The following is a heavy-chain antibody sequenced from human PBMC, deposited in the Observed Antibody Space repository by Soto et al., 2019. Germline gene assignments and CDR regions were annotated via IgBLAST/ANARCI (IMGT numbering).Heavy chain of an antibody. CDR3: AKDPYSSSSFACFDY. Sequence: EVQLLESGGGLDQPGGSLSLSFAAPGFTFRSYPMSWVSQAPGKGLEGVSAISGSGGITSYADSVKGRFTISRDNSKNTLYLQMNSLRAEDTAVYYCAKDPYSSSSFACFDYWGQGTLVTVSS. D-gene: IGHD6-6*01. V-gene: IGHV3-23*01. CDR1: GFTFRSYP. J-gene: IGHJ4*02. CDR2: ISGSGGIT.